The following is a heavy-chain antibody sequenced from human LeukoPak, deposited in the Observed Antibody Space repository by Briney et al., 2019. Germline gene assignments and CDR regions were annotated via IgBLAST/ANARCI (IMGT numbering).Heavy chain of an antibody. J-gene: IGHJ5*02. CDR1: RGTFSSYA. CDR3: ARVPGSSTSLNWFDP. CDR2: IIPIFGTA. D-gene: IGHD2-2*01. V-gene: IGHV1-69*05. Sequence: ASVKVSCKASRGTFSSYAISWVRQAPGQGLEWVGGIIPIFGTANYAQKFQGRVTITTDESTSTAYMELSSLRSEDTAVYYCARVPGSSTSLNWFDPWGQGTLVTVSS.